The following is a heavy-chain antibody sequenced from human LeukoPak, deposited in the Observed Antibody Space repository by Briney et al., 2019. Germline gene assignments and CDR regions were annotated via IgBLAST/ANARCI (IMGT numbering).Heavy chain of an antibody. CDR1: GYSISSYY. CDR2: IYYSGST. Sequence: SETLSLTCTVSGYSISSYYWSWIRQPPGKGLEWIGYIYYSGSTNYNPSLKSRVTISVDTSKNQFSLKLSSVTAADTAVYYCAREHSGSYFGGFDYWGQGTLVTVSS. J-gene: IGHJ4*02. V-gene: IGHV4-59*01. D-gene: IGHD1-26*01. CDR3: AREHSGSYFGGFDY.